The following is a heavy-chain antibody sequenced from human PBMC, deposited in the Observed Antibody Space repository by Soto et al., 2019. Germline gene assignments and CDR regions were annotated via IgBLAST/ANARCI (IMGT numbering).Heavy chain of an antibody. J-gene: IGHJ4*02. CDR3: AKEGAAHDYFDY. D-gene: IGHD6-13*01. CDR1: GFTFSSYG. Sequence: GGSLRLSCAASGFTFSSYGMHWVRQAPGKGLEWVAVISYDGSNKYYADSVKGRFTISRDNSKNTLYLQMNSLRAEDTAVYYCAKEGAAHDYFDYWGQGTLVTVSS. V-gene: IGHV3-30*18. CDR2: ISYDGSNK.